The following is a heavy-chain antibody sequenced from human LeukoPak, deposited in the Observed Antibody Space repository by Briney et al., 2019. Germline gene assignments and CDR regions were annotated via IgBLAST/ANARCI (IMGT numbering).Heavy chain of an antibody. V-gene: IGHV4-59*01. CDR3: ARDSAAGTPFAY. Sequence: ESSETLSLTCTVSGGSISSYYWSWIRQPPGKGLEWIGYIYSSGSTNYNPSLKSRVTISVDTSKNQFSLKLSSVTAADTAVYYCARDSAAGTPFAYWGQGTLVTVSS. CDR2: IYSSGST. J-gene: IGHJ4*02. D-gene: IGHD6-13*01. CDR1: GGSISSYY.